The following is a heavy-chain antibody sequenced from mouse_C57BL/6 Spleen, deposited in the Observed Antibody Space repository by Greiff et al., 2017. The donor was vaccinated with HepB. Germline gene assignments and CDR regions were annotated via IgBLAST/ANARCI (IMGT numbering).Heavy chain of an antibody. D-gene: IGHD2-1*01. CDR1: GYTFTSYW. V-gene: IGHV1-64*01. CDR2: IHPNSGST. J-gene: IGHJ4*01. CDR3: ASPIYYGNYNYAMDY. Sequence: QVQLQQSGAELVKPGASVKLSCKASGYTFTSYWMHWVKQRPGQGLEWIGMIHPNSGSTNYNEKFKSKATLTVDKSSSTAYMQLSSLTSEDSAVYYCASPIYYGNYNYAMDYWGQGTSVTVSS.